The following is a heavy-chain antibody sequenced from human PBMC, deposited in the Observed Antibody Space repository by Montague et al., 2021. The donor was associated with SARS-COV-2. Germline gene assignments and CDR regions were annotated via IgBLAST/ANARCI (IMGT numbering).Heavy chain of an antibody. CDR3: ARADFWSGYLYFDY. CDR2: IYTIGST. J-gene: IGHJ4*02. D-gene: IGHD3-3*01. Sequence: IYTIGSTNYNPSLKSRVTISVDTSKNQCSLQLSSVTAADTAVYYCARADFWSGYLYFDYWGQGTLVTLSS. V-gene: IGHV4-61*02.